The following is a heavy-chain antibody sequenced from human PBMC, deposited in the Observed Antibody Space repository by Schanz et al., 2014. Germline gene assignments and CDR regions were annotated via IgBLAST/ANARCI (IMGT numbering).Heavy chain of an antibody. CDR1: GFVFGDYY. CDR3: ARGGSGSHYRLDY. V-gene: IGHV3-11*06. Sequence: QVQVVQSGGGLVKPGGSLRLSCAASGFVFGDYYMTWIRQAPGKGLEWLSYISDSGTYTNYADSVKGRFTMSRDNAENALYLQMNSLRAEDTGLYFCARGGSGSHYRLDYWGQGTLVTVSS. CDR2: ISDSGTYT. J-gene: IGHJ4*02. D-gene: IGHD1-26*01.